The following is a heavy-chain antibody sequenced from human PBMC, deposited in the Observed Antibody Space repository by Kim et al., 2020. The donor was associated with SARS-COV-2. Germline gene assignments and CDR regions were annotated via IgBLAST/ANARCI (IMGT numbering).Heavy chain of an antibody. CDR1: GGSISSSSYY. Sequence: SETLSLTCTVSGGSISSSSYYWVWIRQPPGKGLEWIGSIYYSGSTYYNPSLKSRVTISVDTSKNQFSLKLSSVTAADTAVYYCARGMSGSYFKSPFDYWGQGTLVTVSS. V-gene: IGHV4-39*01. D-gene: IGHD1-26*01. J-gene: IGHJ4*02. CDR2: IYYSGST. CDR3: ARGMSGSYFKSPFDY.